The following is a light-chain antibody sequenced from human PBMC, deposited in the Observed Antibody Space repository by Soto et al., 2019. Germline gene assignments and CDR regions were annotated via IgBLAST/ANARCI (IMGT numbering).Light chain of an antibody. CDR3: SAFSDSNSLL. CDR2: EVT. CDR1: SSDIGDF. J-gene: IGLJ2*01. Sequence: QSVLTQPASVSGSPGQSITISCTATSSDIGDFVSWYQQHPGKAPKVMIYEVTNRPSGVSHRFSGSKSGNTASLTISGLQAEDEADYHCSAFSDSNSLLFGGGTKVTVL. V-gene: IGLV2-14*01.